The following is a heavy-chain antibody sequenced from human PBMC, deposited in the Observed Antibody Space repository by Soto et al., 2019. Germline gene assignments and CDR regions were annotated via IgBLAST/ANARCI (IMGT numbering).Heavy chain of an antibody. V-gene: IGHV4-31*03. J-gene: IGHJ4*02. CDR1: GGSINVFSYY. CDR3: ARRGTYYFDY. D-gene: IGHD2-15*01. CDR2: VHSSGGA. Sequence: NPSETLSLTCTVSGGSINVFSYYWSWVRQHPEKGLEWIGYVHSSGGAYYNPSLKSRVTISIDTSANLFSLNLASVTAADTAVYYCARRGTYYFDYWGQGILVTVSS.